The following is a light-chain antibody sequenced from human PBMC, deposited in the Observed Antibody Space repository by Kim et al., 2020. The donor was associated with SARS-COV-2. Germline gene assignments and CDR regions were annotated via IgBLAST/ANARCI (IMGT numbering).Light chain of an antibody. CDR2: DAS. J-gene: IGKJ1*01. Sequence: ESVLMQSPGTLSLSPGERATLSCRASQTLSSRDLAWYQQKPGHAPRLLIYDASNRATGIPDRFSGSGSGTEFTLTIGRLEPEDFAVYYCQQYGSSPAFGQGTKVDIK. CDR3: QQYGSSPA. V-gene: IGKV3-20*01. CDR1: QTLSSRD.